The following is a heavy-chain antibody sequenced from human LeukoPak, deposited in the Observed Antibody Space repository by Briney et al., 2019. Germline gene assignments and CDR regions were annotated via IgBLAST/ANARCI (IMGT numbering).Heavy chain of an antibody. Sequence: PSETLSLTCTVSGGSISSSSYYWGWIRQPPGKGLEWIGSIYYSGSTYYNPSLKSRVTISVDTSKNQFSLKLSSVTAADTAVYYCARPVRMGSYDLRGGNWFDPWGQGTLVTVSS. V-gene: IGHV4-39*01. CDR1: GGSISSSSYY. CDR2: IYYSGST. J-gene: IGHJ5*02. CDR3: ARPVRMGSYDLRGGNWFDP. D-gene: IGHD3-10*01.